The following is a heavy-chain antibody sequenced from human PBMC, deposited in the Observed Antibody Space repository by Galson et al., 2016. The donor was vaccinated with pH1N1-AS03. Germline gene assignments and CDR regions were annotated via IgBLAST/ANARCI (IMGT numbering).Heavy chain of an antibody. Sequence: SVKVSCKASGYTFTSYYMHWVRQAPGQGLEWMGVINPSGGSTTYTQRFQGRVTVTRDTSTRTVYMDLVSLRTEDTAVYFSAIGRGYDISTGYPGDLHYYVMDVWGQGTTVTVSS. CDR2: INPSGGST. CDR1: GYTFTSYY. J-gene: IGHJ6*02. V-gene: IGHV1-46*01. CDR3: AIGRGYDISTGYPGDLHYYVMDV. D-gene: IGHD3-9*01.